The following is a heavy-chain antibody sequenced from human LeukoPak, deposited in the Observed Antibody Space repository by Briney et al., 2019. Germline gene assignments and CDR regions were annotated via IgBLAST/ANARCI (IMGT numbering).Heavy chain of an antibody. CDR1: GGSISSGSYY. CDR2: IYTSGST. J-gene: IGHJ4*02. V-gene: IGHV4-61*02. CDR3: ARGGWYSIN. Sequence: SQTLSLTCTVSGGSISSGSYYWSWIRQPAGKGLEWIGRIYTSGSTNYNPSLKSRVTISVDTSKNQFSLKLTSVTAADTAVYFCARGGWYSINWGQGTLVTVSS. D-gene: IGHD6-19*01.